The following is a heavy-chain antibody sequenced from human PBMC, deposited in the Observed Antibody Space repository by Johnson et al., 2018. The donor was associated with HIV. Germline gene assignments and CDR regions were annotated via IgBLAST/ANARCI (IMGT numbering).Heavy chain of an antibody. CDR2: ISYDGSNK. CDR1: EFSVSGNY. D-gene: IGHD3-22*01. J-gene: IGHJ3*02. V-gene: IGHV3-30*04. CDR3: ARVGGLYYYDSSGYRDDAFDI. Sequence: QVQLVESGGGLVRPGGSLRLSCAASEFSVSGNYMTWVRQAPGKGLEWVAVISYDGSNKYYADSVKCRFTISRDNSKNTLYLQMNSLRAEDTAVYYCARVGGLYYYDSSGYRDDAFDIWGQGTMVTVSS.